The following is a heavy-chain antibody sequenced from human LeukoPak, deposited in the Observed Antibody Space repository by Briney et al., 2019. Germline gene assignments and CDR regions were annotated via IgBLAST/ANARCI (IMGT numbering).Heavy chain of an antibody. Sequence: SETLSLTCTVSGGSISSYYWSWIRQPPGKGLEWIGYIYYSGSTNYNPSLKSRATISVDTSKNQFSLKLSSVTAADTAVYYCARSTAGYGENTHPFDYWGQGTLVTVSS. D-gene: IGHD4-17*01. V-gene: IGHV4-59*01. J-gene: IGHJ4*02. CDR2: IYYSGST. CDR1: GGSISSYY. CDR3: ARSTAGYGENTHPFDY.